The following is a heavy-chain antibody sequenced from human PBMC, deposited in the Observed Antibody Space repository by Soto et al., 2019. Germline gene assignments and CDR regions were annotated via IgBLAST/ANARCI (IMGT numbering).Heavy chain of an antibody. Sequence: QVQLQESGPGLVKPSGTLSLTCAVSGGSISSSNWWRCVRQPPGKGLEWIGEIYHSVSTNYNPSHKSRGTISVDKSKNQFSLKLSSVTAADTAGYYCARLMDTAMVTSVDYWGQGTMVTVSA. J-gene: IGHJ4*02. CDR1: GGSISSSNW. V-gene: IGHV4-4*02. CDR2: IYHSVST. D-gene: IGHD5-18*01. CDR3: ARLMDTAMVTSVDY.